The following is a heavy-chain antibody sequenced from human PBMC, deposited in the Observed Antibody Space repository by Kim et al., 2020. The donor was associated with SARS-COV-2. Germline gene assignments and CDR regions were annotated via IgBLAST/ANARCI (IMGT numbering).Heavy chain of an antibody. CDR2: ITWSSGSI. D-gene: IGHD1-1*01. CDR3: VQGASPYTPHWRVVPSFDT. Sequence: SGIAAADYAMNRVRQAPGKGLEWVSGITWSSGSIGYTDCVWGSYTTSRDNAKNSLQLQMTTLRGEDTARYSCVQGASPYTPHWRVVPSFDTW. V-gene: IGHV3-9*02. CDR1: GIAAADYA. J-gene: IGHJ2*01.